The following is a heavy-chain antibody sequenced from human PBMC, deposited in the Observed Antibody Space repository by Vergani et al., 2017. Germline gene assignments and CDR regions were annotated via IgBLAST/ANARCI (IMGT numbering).Heavy chain of an antibody. D-gene: IGHD6-13*01. CDR1: GGSISSGGYS. Sequence: QLQLQESGSGLVKPSQTLSLTCAVSGGSISSGGYSWSWIRQPPGKGLEWIGYIYHSGSTYYNPSLKSRVTISVDRSKNQFSLKLSSVTAADTAVYYCARSSSWYGYFDYWGQGTLVTGSS. V-gene: IGHV4-30-2*01. CDR2: IYHSGST. CDR3: ARSSSWYGYFDY. J-gene: IGHJ4*02.